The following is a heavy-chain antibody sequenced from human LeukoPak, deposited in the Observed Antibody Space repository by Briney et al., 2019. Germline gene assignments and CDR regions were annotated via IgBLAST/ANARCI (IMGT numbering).Heavy chain of an antibody. J-gene: IGHJ6*04. CDR3: ARGPVYMDV. Sequence: SETLSLTCTVSGGSISSGVYYWSWIRQPPGKGLEWIGYIYYSGSSYYNPSLKSRVTISLDTSKNQFSLKLSSVTAADTAVYYCARGPVYMDVWGKGTTVTVSS. CDR1: GGSISSGVYY. D-gene: IGHD5/OR15-5a*01. CDR2: IYYSGSS. V-gene: IGHV4-30-4*01.